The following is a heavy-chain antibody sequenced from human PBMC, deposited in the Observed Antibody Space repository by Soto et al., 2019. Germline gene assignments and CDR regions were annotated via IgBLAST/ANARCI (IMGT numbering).Heavy chain of an antibody. CDR1: GFDFSSHT. CDR2: IGNSGDIS. D-gene: IGHD1-26*01. Sequence: EVHLLESGGGLLQPGGSLRLSCSASGFDFSSHTMIWVRPAPGKGLEWVASIGNSGDISNYGDSVKGRFTISRDNSKNTLYLQMNSLRAEDTALYFCARRQVGATKGKSWFDSWGQGTLVTVSS. J-gene: IGHJ5*01. CDR3: ARRQVGATKGKSWFDS. V-gene: IGHV3-23*01.